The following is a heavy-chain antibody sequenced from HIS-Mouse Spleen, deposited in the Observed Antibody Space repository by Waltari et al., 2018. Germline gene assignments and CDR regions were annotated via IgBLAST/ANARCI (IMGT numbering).Heavy chain of an antibody. CDR1: GFTFGSSS. J-gene: IGHJ4*02. V-gene: IGHV3-30-3*01. D-gene: IGHD3-10*01. Sequence: QVQLVESGVGGVQPGRSLSLACAASGFTFGSSSMHWVRQAPGKGLEWVAVISYDGSNKYYADSVKGRFTISRDNSKNTLYLQMNSLRAEDTAVYYCARVTGGGYWGQGTLVTVSS. CDR3: ARVTGGGY. CDR2: ISYDGSNK.